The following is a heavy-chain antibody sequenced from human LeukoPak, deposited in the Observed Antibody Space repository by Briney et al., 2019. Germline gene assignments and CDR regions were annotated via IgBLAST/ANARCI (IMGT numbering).Heavy chain of an antibody. CDR1: GYSFTSYW. V-gene: IGHV5-51*01. CDR3: ARKSSPLWFGELLSHDFDY. Sequence: GESLKISCKGSGYSFTSYWIGWVRQMPGKGLEWMGIIYPGDSDTRYSPSFQGQVTISADKSISTAYLQWSSLKASDTAMYYCARKSSPLWFGELLSHDFDYWGQGTLVTVSS. J-gene: IGHJ4*02. D-gene: IGHD3-10*01. CDR2: IYPGDSDT.